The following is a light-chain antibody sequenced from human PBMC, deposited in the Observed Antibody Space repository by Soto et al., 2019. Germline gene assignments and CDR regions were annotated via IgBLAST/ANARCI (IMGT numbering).Light chain of an antibody. CDR1: RSDVGAYNY. V-gene: IGLV2-14*01. Sequence: QSVLTQPASVSGSPGQSIAISCPGTRSDVGAYNYVSWYQQHPAKAPKLMISEVTNRPSGVSDRFSGSKSSNTASLTISGLQAEDEADYYCSSFTSRFTFVFGTGTKVTVL. J-gene: IGLJ1*01. CDR2: EVT. CDR3: SSFTSRFTFV.